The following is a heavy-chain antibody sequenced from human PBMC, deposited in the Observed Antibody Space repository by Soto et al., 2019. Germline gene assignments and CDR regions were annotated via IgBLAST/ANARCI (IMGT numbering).Heavy chain of an antibody. CDR2: IIPIFGTA. D-gene: IGHD3-22*01. CDR3: ARDGPHYYDSSGYWWSDAFDI. J-gene: IGHJ3*02. CDR1: GGTFSSYA. Sequence: QVQLVQSGAEVKKPGSSVKVSCKASGGTFSSYAISRVRQAPGQGLEWMGGIIPIFGTANYAQKFQGRVTITADESTSTAYMELSSLRSEDTAVYYCARDGPHYYDSSGYWWSDAFDIWGQGTMVTVSS. V-gene: IGHV1-69*01.